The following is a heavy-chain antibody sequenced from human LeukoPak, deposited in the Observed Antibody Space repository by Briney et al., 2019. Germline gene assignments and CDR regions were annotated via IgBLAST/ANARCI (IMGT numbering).Heavy chain of an antibody. D-gene: IGHD5-24*01. Sequence: GGSLRLSCAASGFTFSHYGMHWVRQAPGKGLEWVAFIRYDGSNKDYADSVKGRFTISIDNSKNTLYLQMNSLRAEDTAVYYCAKDGYNYSDYWGQGTLVTVSS. V-gene: IGHV3-30*02. CDR2: IRYDGSNK. CDR1: GFTFSHYG. J-gene: IGHJ4*02. CDR3: AKDGYNYSDY.